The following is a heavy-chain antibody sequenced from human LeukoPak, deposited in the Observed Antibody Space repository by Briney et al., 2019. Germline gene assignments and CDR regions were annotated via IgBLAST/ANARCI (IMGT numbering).Heavy chain of an antibody. CDR1: GFTVSSNY. D-gene: IGHD5-18*01. CDR2: IYSGGST. V-gene: IGHV3-66*01. J-gene: IGHJ6*03. Sequence: TGGSLRLSCAASGFTVSSNYMSWVRQAPGKGLEWVSVIYSGGSTYYADSVKGRFTISRDNSKNTLYLQMNSLRAEDTAVYYCARVPSGYTLGYGYYYYYMDVWGKGTTVTVSS. CDR3: ARVPSGYTLGYGYYYYYMDV.